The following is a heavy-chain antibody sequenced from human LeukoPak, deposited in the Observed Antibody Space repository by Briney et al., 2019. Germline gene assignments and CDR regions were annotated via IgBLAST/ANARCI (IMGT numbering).Heavy chain of an antibody. V-gene: IGHV4-34*01. J-gene: IGHJ4*02. CDR3: ARRRRGYSLDY. Sequence: PSETLSFTCAVYGGSFSGYYWSWIRQPPGKGLEWIGEINHSGSTNYNPSLKSRVTISVDTSKNQFSLKLSSVTAADTAVYYCARRRRGYSLDYWGQGTLVTVSS. CDR2: INHSGST. CDR1: GGSFSGYY. D-gene: IGHD5-18*01.